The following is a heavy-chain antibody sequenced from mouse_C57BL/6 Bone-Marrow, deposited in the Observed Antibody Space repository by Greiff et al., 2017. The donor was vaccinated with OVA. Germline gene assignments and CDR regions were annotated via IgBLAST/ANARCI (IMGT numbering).Heavy chain of an antibody. CDR3: TTRGAVYDGFYAMDY. V-gene: IGHV14-4*01. Sequence: VQLQQSGAELVRPGASVTLSCTASGFNIKDDYMHWVKQRPEQGLEWIGWLDPENGDTEYASKFQGKATITADTTSNTAYLQLSSRTSEDTAVYYCTTRGAVYDGFYAMDYWGQGTSVTVSS. CDR1: GFNIKDDY. D-gene: IGHD2-3*01. J-gene: IGHJ4*01. CDR2: LDPENGDT.